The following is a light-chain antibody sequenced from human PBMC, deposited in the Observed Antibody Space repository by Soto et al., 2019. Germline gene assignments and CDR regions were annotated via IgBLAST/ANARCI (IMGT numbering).Light chain of an antibody. J-gene: IGKJ4*01. CDR1: QSVSSN. V-gene: IGKV3-15*01. CDR3: QQYSNWPPALS. Sequence: EIVMTQSPATLSVSPGERATLSCRASQSVSSNLAWYQQKPGQAPRLLIYGASTRATGIPARFSGSESGTEFTLSIRRLQSEDFAVYYCQQYSNWPPALSFGGGTK. CDR2: GAS.